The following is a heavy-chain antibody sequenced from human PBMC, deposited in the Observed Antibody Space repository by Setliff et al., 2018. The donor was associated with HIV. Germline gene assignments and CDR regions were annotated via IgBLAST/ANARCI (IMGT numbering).Heavy chain of an antibody. D-gene: IGHD6-6*01. CDR3: AKDSSSGYYYYYLDV. J-gene: IGHJ6*03. CDR1: GFTFSDYY. CDR2: IWYDGSKK. Sequence: PGGSLRLSCAASGFTFSDYYMSWLRQAPGKGLEWVAVIWYDGSKKYYGDSVKGRFTISRDKSKNTLYLQMDSLRAEDTAAYYCAKDSSSGYYYYYLDVWGKGTTVTVSS. V-gene: IGHV3-33*03.